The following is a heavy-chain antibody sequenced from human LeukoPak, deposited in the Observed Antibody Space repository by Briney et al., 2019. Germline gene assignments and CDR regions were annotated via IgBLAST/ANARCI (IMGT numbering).Heavy chain of an antibody. CDR3: ARNKSGNSGWYSYFDY. Sequence: ASVRVSCRASVYTFTGYYMHWVRQAPGQGLEWMGWINPNSGDTNYAQKFQGRVTMTRDTSISTAYMELSRPRSDDTAVYYCARNKSGNSGWYSYFDYWGQGALVTVSS. J-gene: IGHJ4*02. CDR2: INPNSGDT. D-gene: IGHD6-19*01. CDR1: VYTFTGYY. V-gene: IGHV1-2*02.